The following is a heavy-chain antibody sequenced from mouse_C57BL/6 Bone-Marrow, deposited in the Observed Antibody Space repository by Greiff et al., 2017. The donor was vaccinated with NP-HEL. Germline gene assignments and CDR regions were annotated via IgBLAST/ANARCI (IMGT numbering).Heavy chain of an antibody. D-gene: IGHD2-4*01. Sequence: QVQLQQSGPELVKPGASVKISCKASGYAFSSSWMNWVKQRPGKGLEWIGRIYPGDGDTNYNGKFKGKATLTADKSSSTAYMQLSSLTSEDSAVYFCARKYEDYGSWGQGTSVTVSS. CDR3: ARKYEDYGS. CDR2: IYPGDGDT. V-gene: IGHV1-82*01. CDR1: GYAFSSSW. J-gene: IGHJ4*01.